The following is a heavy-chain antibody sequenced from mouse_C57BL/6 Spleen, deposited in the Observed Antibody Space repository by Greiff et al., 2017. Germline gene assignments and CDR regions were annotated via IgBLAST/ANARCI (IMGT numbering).Heavy chain of an antibody. J-gene: IGHJ3*01. CDR1: GYTFTSYW. V-gene: IGHV1-69*01. D-gene: IGHD2-5*01. Sequence: VQLQQPGAELVMPGASVKLSCKASGYTFTSYWMHWVKQRPGQGLEWIGEIDPSDSYTNYNQKFKGKSTLTVDKSSSTAYMQLSSLTSEDSAVYYCARGSNPGAYGGQGTLVTVSA. CDR2: IDPSDSYT. CDR3: ARGSNPGAY.